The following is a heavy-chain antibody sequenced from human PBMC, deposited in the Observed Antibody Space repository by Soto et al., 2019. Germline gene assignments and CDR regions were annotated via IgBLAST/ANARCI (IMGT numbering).Heavy chain of an antibody. CDR1: GGSISSYY. V-gene: IGHV4-59*12. Sequence: SETLSLTCTVSGGSISSYYWSWIRQPPGKGLEWIGYIYYSGSTNYNPSLKSRVTISVDTSKNQFSLKLSSVTAADTAVYYCAREVPAAIASYYYYGMDVWGQGTTVTVSS. CDR3: AREVPAAIASYYYYGMDV. D-gene: IGHD2-2*02. J-gene: IGHJ6*02. CDR2: IYYSGST.